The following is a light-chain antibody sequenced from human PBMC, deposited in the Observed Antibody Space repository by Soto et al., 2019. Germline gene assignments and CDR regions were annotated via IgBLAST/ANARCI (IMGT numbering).Light chain of an antibody. CDR2: GAS. Sequence: EIVLTQSPGTLSLSPGERVTLSCRASQSISSSYLAWYQQKPGQAPRLLIYGASSRATGIPDRFSGSGSGTDFTLTISGLEPEDFTVYYCQQYSSSPPRITFGQGTRLEIK. J-gene: IGKJ5*01. V-gene: IGKV3-20*01. CDR3: QQYSSSPPRIT. CDR1: QSISSSY.